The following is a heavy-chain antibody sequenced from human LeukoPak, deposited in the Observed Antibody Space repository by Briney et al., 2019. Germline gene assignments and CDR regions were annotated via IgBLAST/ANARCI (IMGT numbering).Heavy chain of an antibody. V-gene: IGHV3-53*01. CDR2: IYSGGST. D-gene: IGHD2-15*01. CDR1: GFTVSSNY. CDR3: ARGGTFPIFDY. J-gene: IGHJ4*02. Sequence: GGSLRLSCAASGFTVSSNYMSWVRQAPGKGLEWVSVIYSGGSTYYADSMKGRFTISRDNSKNTLYLQMNSLRAEDTAVYYCARGGTFPIFDYWGQGTLVTVSS.